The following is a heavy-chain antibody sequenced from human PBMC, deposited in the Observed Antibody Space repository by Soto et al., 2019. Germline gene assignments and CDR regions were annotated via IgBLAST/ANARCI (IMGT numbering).Heavy chain of an antibody. V-gene: IGHV4-31*03. CDR2: ISPSGST. Sequence: QLQLQESGPGLVKPSQTLSLSCTVSGGSISIINNYWTWIRQHPGKGLEWIGFISPSGSTYYNPSLTSRVTLSLDTSKNQFSLTLSSVTAADTAVYFCAKAEDNGGNSRPFDSWGQGTLVTVSS. CDR1: GGSISIINNY. CDR3: AKAEDNGGNSRPFDS. J-gene: IGHJ4*02. D-gene: IGHD2-21*02.